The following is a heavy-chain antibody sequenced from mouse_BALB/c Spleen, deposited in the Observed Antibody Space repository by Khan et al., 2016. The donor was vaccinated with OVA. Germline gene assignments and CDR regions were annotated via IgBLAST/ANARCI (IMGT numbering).Heavy chain of an antibody. D-gene: IGHD2-14*01. CDR3: ARAYYRYDGCYAMGY. V-gene: IGHV2-6-4*01. J-gene: IGHJ4*01. CDR1: GFSLSRYN. Sequence: QVQLKESGPGLVAPSQSLSITCTVSGFSLSRYNIHWVRQPPGKGLEWLGMIWGGGGTDYNSTLKSRLTISKDNSKSQIFLKMNRLQSEDTAIYYCARAYYRYDGCYAMGYWGQVTSVTVSS. CDR2: IWGGGGT.